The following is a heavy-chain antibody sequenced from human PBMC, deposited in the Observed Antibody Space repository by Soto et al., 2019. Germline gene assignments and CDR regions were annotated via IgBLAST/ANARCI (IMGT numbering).Heavy chain of an antibody. D-gene: IGHD5-18*01. Sequence: QVQLQESGPGLVKPSETLSLTCTVSGGSISSYYWSWIRQPPGKGLEWIGYIYYSGSTNYNPSLKSRVTISVDTAKSQFSLQLSSVTAADTAVYYCARDRRYSYCVFWYYGMDVWGQGTTVTVSS. J-gene: IGHJ6*02. CDR2: IYYSGST. CDR1: GGSISSYY. V-gene: IGHV4-59*01. CDR3: ARDRRYSYCVFWYYGMDV.